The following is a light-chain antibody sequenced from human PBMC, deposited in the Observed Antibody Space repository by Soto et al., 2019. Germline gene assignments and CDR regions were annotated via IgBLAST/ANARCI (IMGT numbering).Light chain of an antibody. CDR3: SSSAGSNNYV. V-gene: IGLV2-8*01. CDR1: SSDVGGYNY. CDR2: EVS. J-gene: IGLJ1*01. Sequence: QSVLTQPPSASGSPGQSVTISCTGTSSDVGGYNYVSWYQQHPGKAPKLMIFEVSERPSGVPDRFSASKSGNTASLTVSGLLDEEEADYYCSSSAGSNNYVFGTGTKLTVL.